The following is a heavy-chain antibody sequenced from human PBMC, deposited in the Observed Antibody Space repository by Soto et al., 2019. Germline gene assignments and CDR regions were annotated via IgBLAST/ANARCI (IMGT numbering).Heavy chain of an antibody. V-gene: IGHV3-23*01. CDR2: ISGGGDIT. J-gene: IGHJ4*02. CDR3: ATQDFRGTTGTT. D-gene: IGHD1-1*01. Sequence: WGYLRLSCAASGFSFSSCAMGWVRQAPGKGLEWVSLISGGGDITYYANSVKGRFTISRDNSKNTLYLQINSLRAEDTAVYFCATQDFRGTTGTTWGQGILVTVSS. CDR1: GFSFSSCA.